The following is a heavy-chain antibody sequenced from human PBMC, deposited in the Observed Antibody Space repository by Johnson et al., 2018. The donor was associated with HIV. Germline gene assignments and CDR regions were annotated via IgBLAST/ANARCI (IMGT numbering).Heavy chain of an antibody. CDR3: ARAVLWFGKHVFDM. Sequence: QVQLVESGGGVVQPGRSLRLSCAASGFTFSSYGMHWVRQAPGKGLEWVAGMWYDGSNTYYEDSVKCRFTVSRDSARNTVYLQMNSLRAEDTAVYYCARAVLWFGKHVFDMWGQGTMVTVSS. CDR2: MWYDGSNT. V-gene: IGHV3-33*01. D-gene: IGHD3-10*01. CDR1: GFTFSSYG. J-gene: IGHJ3*02.